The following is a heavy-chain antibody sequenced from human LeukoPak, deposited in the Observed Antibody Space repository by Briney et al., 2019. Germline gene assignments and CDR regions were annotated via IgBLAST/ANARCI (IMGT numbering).Heavy chain of an antibody. J-gene: IGHJ4*02. CDR1: GGSISSSHW. CDR2: IYHSGST. V-gene: IGHV4-4*02. Sequence: SGTLSLTCAVSGGSISSSHWCRLVRQPPGKGLDWIGEIYHSGSTYYNPSLKSRVTISVDTSKNQFSLKLSSVTAADTAVYYCAREITIFRLYYFDYWGQGTLVTVSS. CDR3: AREITIFRLYYFDY. D-gene: IGHD3-9*01.